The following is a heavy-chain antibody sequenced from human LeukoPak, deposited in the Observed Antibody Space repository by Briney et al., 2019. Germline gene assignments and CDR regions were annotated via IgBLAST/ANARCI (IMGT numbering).Heavy chain of an antibody. CDR3: ARGVRDVAAPLYYMDV. V-gene: IGHV4-4*02. D-gene: IGHD6-25*01. Sequence: SETLSLTCAVSGGSINNNDWWNWWSWVRQPPGKGLEWIGEIFHSGSSNYNPSLKSRVTISVDTSKNQFSLKLTSVTAADTAVYSCARGVRDVAAPLYYMDVWGKGTTVTVSS. J-gene: IGHJ6*03. CDR1: GGSINNNDWWNW. CDR2: IFHSGSS.